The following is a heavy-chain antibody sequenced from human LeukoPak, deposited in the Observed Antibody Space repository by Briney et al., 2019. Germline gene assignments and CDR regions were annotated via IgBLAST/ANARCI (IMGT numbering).Heavy chain of an antibody. J-gene: IGHJ5*02. Sequence: GASVKVSCKASGYTFTSYDINGVRQATGQGLEWMGWMNPNSGNTGYAQKFQGRVTMTRNTSISTAYMELSSLRSEDTAVYYCAREWDYYGSWGFDPWGQGTLVTVSS. V-gene: IGHV1-8*01. CDR2: MNPNSGNT. CDR1: GYTFTSYD. CDR3: AREWDYYGSWGFDP. D-gene: IGHD3-10*01.